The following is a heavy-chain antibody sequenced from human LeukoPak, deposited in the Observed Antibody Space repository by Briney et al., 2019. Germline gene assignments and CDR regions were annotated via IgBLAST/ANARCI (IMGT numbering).Heavy chain of an antibody. Sequence: GGSLRLSCAASGFTFSSYWMHWVRQAPGKGLVWVSRINSDGSSTSYADSVKGRFTISRDNAKNTLYLQMNSLRAEDTAVYYCARGEGYSGYDSLGYWGQGTLVTVCS. CDR2: INSDGSST. J-gene: IGHJ4*02. CDR1: GFTFSSYW. CDR3: ARGEGYSGYDSLGY. V-gene: IGHV3-74*01. D-gene: IGHD5-12*01.